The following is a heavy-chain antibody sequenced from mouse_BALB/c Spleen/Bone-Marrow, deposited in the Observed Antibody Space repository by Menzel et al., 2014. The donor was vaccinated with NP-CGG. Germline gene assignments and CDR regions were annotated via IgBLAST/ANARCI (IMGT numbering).Heavy chain of an antibody. Sequence: EVQLVESGGGLVKPGGSLKLSCAASGFTSSSYGMSWVRQTPEKRLEWVATISGGGSYTYYPDSVKGRFTISRDNAKNNLYLQMSSLRSEDTALYYCARRGYYDAMDYWGQGTSVTVSS. D-gene: IGHD2-2*01. CDR3: ARRGYYDAMDY. V-gene: IGHV5-9-2*01. J-gene: IGHJ4*01. CDR1: GFTSSSYG. CDR2: ISGGGSYT.